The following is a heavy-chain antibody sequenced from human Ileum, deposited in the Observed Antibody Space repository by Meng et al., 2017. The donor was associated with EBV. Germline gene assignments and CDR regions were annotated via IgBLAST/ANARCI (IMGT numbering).Heavy chain of an antibody. V-gene: IGHV4-4*02. CDR2: VYHRGDT. Sequence: HVQLLEAGLGLVKTAGALSLTCSGSGGSISSDIWWSWVRQPPGKGLEWIGEVYHRGDTNYNPSLKSRVDISVDKSKNQFYLSLFSVTAADTAVYYCGRDQGRELINHWGQGTLVTVSS. CDR3: GRDQGRELINH. J-gene: IGHJ4*02. CDR1: GGSISSDIW. D-gene: IGHD1-7*01.